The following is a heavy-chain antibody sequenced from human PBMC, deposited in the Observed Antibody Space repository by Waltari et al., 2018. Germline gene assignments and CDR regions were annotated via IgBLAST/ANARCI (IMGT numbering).Heavy chain of an antibody. CDR3: TRDISGRTAFDI. D-gene: IGHD3-10*01. CDR2: VWYDGSNQ. V-gene: IGHV3-33*01. Sequence: QVQLVEAGGGVVQPGKSLKLSCVASGFSFSSYGSQWVRQAPGKGLELVAVVWYDGSNQYYADSVKGRFTISRDNSKNTLYLQVNSLRAEDTAVYYCTRDISGRTAFDIWGQGTMVTVSS. CDR1: GFSFSSYG. J-gene: IGHJ3*02.